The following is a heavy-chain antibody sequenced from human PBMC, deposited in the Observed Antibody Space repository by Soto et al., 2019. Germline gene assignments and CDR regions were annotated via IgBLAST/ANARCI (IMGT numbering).Heavy chain of an antibody. Sequence: SVKVSCKASGYTFTDYYVHWVRQAPGQGLEWMGGIIPIFGTANYAQKFQGRVTITADESTSTAYMELSSLRSEDTAVYYCARTNEYYYYYGMDVWGQGTTVTVSS. J-gene: IGHJ6*02. CDR1: GYTFTDYY. D-gene: IGHD1-1*01. CDR3: ARTNEYYYYYGMDV. V-gene: IGHV1-69*01. CDR2: IIPIFGTA.